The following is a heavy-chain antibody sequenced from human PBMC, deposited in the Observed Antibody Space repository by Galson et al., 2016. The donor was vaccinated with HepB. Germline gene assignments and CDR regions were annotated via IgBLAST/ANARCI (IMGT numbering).Heavy chain of an antibody. J-gene: IGHJ4*02. CDR2: ISYDSSLK. V-gene: IGHV3-30-3*01. Sequence: SLRLSCAASGIILSSSAMHWVRQAPGKGPEWVAVISYDSSLKSYADTVKGRFTISRDNSNNMVYLQMNSLRDEDTASYYCARVSAAQGGGRKDFFDYWGQGTLAIVSS. D-gene: IGHD3-16*01. CDR1: GIILSSSA. CDR3: ARVSAAQGGGRKDFFDY.